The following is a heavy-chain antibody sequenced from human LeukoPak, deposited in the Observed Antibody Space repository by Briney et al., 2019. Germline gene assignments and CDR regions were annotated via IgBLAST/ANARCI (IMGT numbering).Heavy chain of an antibody. D-gene: IGHD3-3*01. CDR3: ARPYYDIWSAYVY. J-gene: IGHJ4*02. CDR2: ISNGGGST. CDR1: GFTFSSYA. Sequence: PGGSLRPSCAASGFTFSSYAMHWVRQAPGKGLEYVSAISNGGGSTHYANSVKGRFTISRNNSKNTLYLQMGSLRAEDMAVYYCARPYYDIWSAYVYWGQGTLVTVSS. V-gene: IGHV3-64*01.